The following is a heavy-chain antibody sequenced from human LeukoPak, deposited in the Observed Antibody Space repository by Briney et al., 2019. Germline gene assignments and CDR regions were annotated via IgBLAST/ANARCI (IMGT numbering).Heavy chain of an antibody. V-gene: IGHV3-30*18. D-gene: IGHD3-3*01. CDR2: ISYDGSNK. CDR1: GVIFRSYG. J-gene: IGHJ4*02. Sequence: GGSLRLSCAASGVIFRSYGMHWVRQAPGKGLEWVAVISYDGSNKYYADSVKGRFTISRDNSKNTLYLQMNSLRAEDTAVYYCAKDATTIFGVVMEYFDYWGQGTLVTVSS. CDR3: AKDATTIFGVVMEYFDY.